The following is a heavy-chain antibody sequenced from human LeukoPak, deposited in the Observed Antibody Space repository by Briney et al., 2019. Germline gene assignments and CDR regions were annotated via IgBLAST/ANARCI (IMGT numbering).Heavy chain of an antibody. J-gene: IGHJ4*02. Sequence: GASVKVSCKASGYTFTSYGISWVRQAPGQGLEWMGWISAYNGNTNYAQKPQGRVTMTTDTSTSTAYMELRSLRSDDTAVYYCARVCSGGSCWGYYFDYWGQGTLVTVSS. CDR1: GYTFTSYG. V-gene: IGHV1-18*01. CDR2: ISAYNGNT. D-gene: IGHD2-15*01. CDR3: ARVCSGGSCWGYYFDY.